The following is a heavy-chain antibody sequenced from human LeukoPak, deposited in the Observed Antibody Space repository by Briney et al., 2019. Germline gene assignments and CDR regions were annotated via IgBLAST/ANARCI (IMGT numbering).Heavy chain of an antibody. V-gene: IGHV6-1*01. CDR1: GDSVSTNRAA. CDR3: SRAPLIPVGIWQWGGLDP. D-gene: IGHD6-19*01. CDR2: TYYRSKWHT. J-gene: IGHJ5*02. Sequence: PSQTLSLTCVISGDSVSTNRAAWNWIRKCPSIDLEGLGRTYYRSKWHTDYAVSLRGRIAINADSSKNQFSLQLQSVIPEDTAVYYCSRAPLIPVGIWQWGGLDPWGEGTLVTVSS.